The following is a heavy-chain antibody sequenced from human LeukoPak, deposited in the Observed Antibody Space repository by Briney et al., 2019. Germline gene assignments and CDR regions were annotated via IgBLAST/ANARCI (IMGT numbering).Heavy chain of an antibody. CDR2: IWSDGTNK. J-gene: IGHJ4*02. Sequence: GGSLRLSCVTSGFSFSSYGMHWVRQAPGKGLEWVAVIWSDGTNKYYAASVKGRFTISRDDSDKTVYLQMNSLRPEDTGVYYCARDAQRGFDYSNSLQYWGQGTPVTVST. CDR3: ARDAQRGFDYSNSLQY. D-gene: IGHD4-11*01. CDR1: GFSFSSYG. V-gene: IGHV3-33*08.